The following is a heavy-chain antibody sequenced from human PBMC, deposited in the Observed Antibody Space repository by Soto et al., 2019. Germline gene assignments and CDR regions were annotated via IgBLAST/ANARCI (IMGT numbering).Heavy chain of an antibody. CDR2: IYSGGST. J-gene: IGHJ3*02. CDR3: AREGGYCISPSCRDHHAFDI. Sequence: EVQLVESGGGLVQPGGSLRLSSAASGFTVSSNYMSWVRQAPGKGLEWVSVIYSGGSTYYADSVKGRFTISRDNSKNTLYLQMNSLRAEDSAVYYCAREGGYCISPSCRDHHAFDIWGQGTMVTVSS. V-gene: IGHV3-66*01. CDR1: GFTVSSNY. D-gene: IGHD2-2*01.